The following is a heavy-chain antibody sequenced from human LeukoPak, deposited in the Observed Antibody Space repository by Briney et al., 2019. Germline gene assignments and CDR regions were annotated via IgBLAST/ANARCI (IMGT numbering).Heavy chain of an antibody. CDR3: ARDVWGDRDSCFDC. J-gene: IGHJ4*02. Sequence: GGSLRLSCAASGFTFSTYWMHWVRQAPGKGLVWVSRINSDGRSTSYVDSVKDRFTISRDNAKNTLYLQMNNLRAEDTAVYYCARDVWGDRDSCFDCWGQGTLVTVSS. D-gene: IGHD2-2*01. CDR1: GFTFSTYW. V-gene: IGHV3-74*01. CDR2: INSDGRST.